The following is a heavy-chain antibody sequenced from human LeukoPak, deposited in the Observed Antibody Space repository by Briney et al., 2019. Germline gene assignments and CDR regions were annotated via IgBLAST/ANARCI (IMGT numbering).Heavy chain of an antibody. Sequence: SVKVSCKASGGTFNNYAITWVRQAPGQGLEWMGRIIPIFDIVNYTQKFQGRVTITADTITNTAYMELSSLRSEDTAVYARAPAGMDVWGQGTTVIVSS. V-gene: IGHV1-69*04. CDR2: IIPIFDIV. CDR3: APAGMDV. CDR1: GGTFNNYA. D-gene: IGHD1-14*01. J-gene: IGHJ6*02.